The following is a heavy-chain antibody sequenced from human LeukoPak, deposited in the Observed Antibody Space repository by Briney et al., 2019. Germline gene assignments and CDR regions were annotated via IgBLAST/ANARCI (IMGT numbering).Heavy chain of an antibody. CDR3: ARSIAAADPSFDY. Sequence: GASVKVSCKASGYTFTSYDINWVRQAPGQGLEWMGIINPSGGSTSYAQKFQGRVTMTRDTSTSTVYMELSSLRSEDTAVYYCARSIAAADPSFDYWGQGTLVTVSS. V-gene: IGHV1-46*01. D-gene: IGHD6-13*01. J-gene: IGHJ4*02. CDR1: GYTFTSYD. CDR2: INPSGGST.